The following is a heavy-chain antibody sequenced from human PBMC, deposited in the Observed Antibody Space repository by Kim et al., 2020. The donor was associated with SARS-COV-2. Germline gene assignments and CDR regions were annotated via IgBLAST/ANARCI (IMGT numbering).Heavy chain of an antibody. D-gene: IGHD3-22*01. CDR3: AKYYYDSSGINWFDP. Sequence: NPSLKSRTSMSVDTSKDQFSLRLSSVTAADTAVYYCAKYYYDSSGINWFDPWGQGTLVTVSS. J-gene: IGHJ5*02. V-gene: IGHV4-31*02.